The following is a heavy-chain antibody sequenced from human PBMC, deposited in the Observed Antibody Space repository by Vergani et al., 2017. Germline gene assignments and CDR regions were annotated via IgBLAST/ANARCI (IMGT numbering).Heavy chain of an antibody. D-gene: IGHD2-2*01. V-gene: IGHV4-30-4*08. J-gene: IGHJ4*02. CDR1: GGSISSGDYY. CDR3: ARGRYCSTTSCYGFIYFDY. Sequence: QVQLQESGPGLVKPSQTLSLTCSVSGGSISSGDYYWSWIRQSPGKGLEWIGYIYYSGNTHYNPALKSRITISVDTSKNQFSLQLSSVTAADTAVYYCARGRYCSTTSCYGFIYFDYWGRGTLVTVSS. CDR2: IYYSGNT.